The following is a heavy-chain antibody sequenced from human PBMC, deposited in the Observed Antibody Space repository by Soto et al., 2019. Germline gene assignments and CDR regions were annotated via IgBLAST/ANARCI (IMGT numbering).Heavy chain of an antibody. Sequence: CCKASGGTFSSYAISWVRQAPGQGLEWMGGIIPIFGTANYAQKFQGRVTITADESTSTAYMELSSLRSEDTAVYYCARSSGIAAAGTYNWFDPWGQGTLVTVSS. V-gene: IGHV1-69*01. CDR3: ARSSGIAAAGTYNWFDP. CDR1: GGTFSSYA. CDR2: IIPIFGTA. J-gene: IGHJ5*02. D-gene: IGHD6-13*01.